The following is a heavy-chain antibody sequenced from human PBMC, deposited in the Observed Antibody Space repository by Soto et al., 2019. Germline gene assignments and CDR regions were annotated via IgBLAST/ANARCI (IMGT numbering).Heavy chain of an antibody. J-gene: IGHJ4*02. CDR3: ARDLGYYDSSGYFDY. V-gene: IGHV3-11*01. CDR1: GFTFSDYY. CDR2: ISSSDNII. Sequence: GGSLRLSCAASGFTFSDYYMSWIRQAPGKGLEWVAYISSSDNIIYYADSVKGRFTISRDNAKNSLYLQMNSLRAEDTAVYYCARDLGYYDSSGYFDYWGQGTLVTVSS. D-gene: IGHD3-22*01.